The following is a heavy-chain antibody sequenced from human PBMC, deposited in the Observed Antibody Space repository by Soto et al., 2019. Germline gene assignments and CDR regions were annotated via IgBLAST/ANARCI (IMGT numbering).Heavy chain of an antibody. Sequence: VQLVESGGGLVQPGRSLRLSCTASGFTFGDYAMSWFRQAPGKGLEWGGFIRSKAYGGTTEYAASVKGRFTISRDDSKSIAYLQMNSLKTEDTAVYYCTRAVDSGYASGFDPWGQGTLVTVSS. CDR3: TRAVDSGYASGFDP. V-gene: IGHV3-49*03. CDR1: GFTFGDYA. CDR2: IRSKAYGGTT. D-gene: IGHD5-12*01. J-gene: IGHJ5*02.